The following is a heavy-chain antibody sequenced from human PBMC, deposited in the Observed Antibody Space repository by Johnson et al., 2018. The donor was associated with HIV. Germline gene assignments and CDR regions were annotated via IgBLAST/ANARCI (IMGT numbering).Heavy chain of an antibody. CDR2: ISYDGSNK. J-gene: IGHJ3*02. Sequence: QVQLVESGGGVVQPGRSLRLSCAASGFTFSSYAMHWVRQAPGKGLEWVAVISYDGSNKYYADSVKGRFTISRDNSKNTLYLQMNSLRAEDTAVYYCARDSSNSFRFEMYAFDIWGQGTMV. CDR1: GFTFSSYA. CDR3: ARDSSNSFRFEMYAFDI. D-gene: IGHD6-6*01. V-gene: IGHV3-30*04.